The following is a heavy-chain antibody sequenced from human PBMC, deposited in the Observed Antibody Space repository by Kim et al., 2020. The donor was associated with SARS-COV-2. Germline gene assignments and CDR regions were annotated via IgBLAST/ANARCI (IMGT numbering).Heavy chain of an antibody. D-gene: IGHD3-22*01. Sequence: KGRFTISRDNSKNTLYLQMNSLRAEDTAVYYCAKGEAYYYDSSGYLGDCWGQGTLVTVSS. CDR3: AKGEAYYYDSSGYLGDC. J-gene: IGHJ4*02. V-gene: IGHV3-23*01.